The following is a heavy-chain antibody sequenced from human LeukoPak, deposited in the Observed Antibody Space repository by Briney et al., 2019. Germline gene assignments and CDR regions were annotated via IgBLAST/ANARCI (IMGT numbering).Heavy chain of an antibody. V-gene: IGHV3-11*04. Sequence: GGSLRLSCAASGFTFSDYYMSWIRQAPGKGLEWVSYISSSGSTIYYADSVKGRFTISRDNAKNSLYLQMNSLRAEDTAVYYCARCPKYQLRFAGYYYYYMDVWGKGTTVTVPS. CDR2: ISSSGSTI. D-gene: IGHD2-2*01. CDR1: GFTFSDYY. J-gene: IGHJ6*03. CDR3: ARCPKYQLRFAGYYYYYMDV.